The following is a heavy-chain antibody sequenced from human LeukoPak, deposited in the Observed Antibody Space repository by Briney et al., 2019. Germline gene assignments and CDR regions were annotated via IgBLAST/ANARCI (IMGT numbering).Heavy chain of an antibody. V-gene: IGHV3-23*01. D-gene: IGHD5-12*01. CDR1: GFAFNKYV. CDR3: AKDSTISGSYYGMDV. CDR2: ISVSGSST. J-gene: IGHJ6*02. Sequence: PGGSLRLSCAASGFAFNKYVMSWGRQAPGKGLQWVSSISVSGSSTYYTDSVKGRFSIARDNSKNTLYLQMNSLRAEDTAVYYCAKDSTISGSYYGMDVWGQGTTVTVSS.